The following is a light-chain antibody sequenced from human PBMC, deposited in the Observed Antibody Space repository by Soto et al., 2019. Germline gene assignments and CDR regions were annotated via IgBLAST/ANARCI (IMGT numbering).Light chain of an antibody. V-gene: IGLV2-11*01. CDR3: CSYAGSFTWV. CDR2: DAS. CDR1: TGDIGAYNV. J-gene: IGLJ3*02. Sequence: QSALTQPRSVSGSPGQSVTISCTGTTGDIGAYNVVSWYQLHPGKAPKLMIYDASKRPSGVPDRFSASKSGNTASLTISGLQDEDEADYYCCSYAGSFTWVFGGGTKVTVL.